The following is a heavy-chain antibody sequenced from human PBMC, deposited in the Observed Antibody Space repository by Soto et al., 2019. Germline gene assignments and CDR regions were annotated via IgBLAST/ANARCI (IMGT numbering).Heavy chain of an antibody. J-gene: IGHJ6*02. V-gene: IGHV1-18*01. CDR1: GYTFTSYG. CDR2: ISAYNGNT. CDR3: ARDGSGSCDSCMDV. Sequence: GASVKVSCKASGYTFTSYGISWVRQAPGQGLEWMGWISAYNGNTNYAQKLQGRVTMTTDTSTSTAYMELRSLRSDDTALYYCARDGSGSCDSCMDVWGQGTTVTVSS. D-gene: IGHD2-15*01.